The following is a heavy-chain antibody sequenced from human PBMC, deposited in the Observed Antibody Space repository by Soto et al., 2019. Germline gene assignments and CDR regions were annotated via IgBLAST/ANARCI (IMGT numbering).Heavy chain of an antibody. CDR1: GYTFTGYY. V-gene: IGHV1-2*04. Sequence: GASVKVSCKASGYTFTGYYMHWVRQAPGQGLEWMGWINPNSGGTNYAQKFQGWVTMTRDTSISTAYMELSRLRSDDTAVYYCARGAARQGYYYYYGMDVWGQGTTVTVSS. D-gene: IGHD6-6*01. CDR2: INPNSGGT. CDR3: ARGAARQGYYYYYGMDV. J-gene: IGHJ6*02.